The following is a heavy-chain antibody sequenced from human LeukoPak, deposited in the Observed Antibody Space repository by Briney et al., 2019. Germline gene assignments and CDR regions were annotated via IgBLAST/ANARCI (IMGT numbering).Heavy chain of an antibody. D-gene: IGHD3/OR15-3a*01. CDR3: ARASPLGLNWFDP. Sequence: SETLSLTCAVYGVSFSGYYWSWIRQPPGKGLEWIGEINHSGSTNYNPSLKSRVTISVDTSKNQFSLKLSSVTAADTAVYYCARASPLGLNWFDPWGQGTLVTVSS. CDR1: GVSFSGYY. CDR2: INHSGST. V-gene: IGHV4-34*01. J-gene: IGHJ5*02.